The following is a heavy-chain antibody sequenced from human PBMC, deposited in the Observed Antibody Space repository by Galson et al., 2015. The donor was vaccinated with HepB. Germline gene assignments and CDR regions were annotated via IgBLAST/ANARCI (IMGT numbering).Heavy chain of an antibody. J-gene: IGHJ4*02. Sequence: FTFSSYWMSWLRQAPGKGLEWVGRVRNKANSYTTEYAASVKGRFSISRDDSKKSLYLQMNSLKTEDTAVYYCARVQRVGATGYDYWGQGTLVTVSS. CDR1: FTFSSYW. V-gene: IGHV3-72*01. CDR3: ARVQRVGATGYDY. D-gene: IGHD1-26*01. CDR2: VRNKANSYTT.